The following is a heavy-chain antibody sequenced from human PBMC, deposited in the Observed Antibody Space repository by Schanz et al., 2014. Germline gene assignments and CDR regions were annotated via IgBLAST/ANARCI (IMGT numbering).Heavy chain of an antibody. CDR3: GRAFTRSYLDF. D-gene: IGHD6-6*01. Sequence: QVQLLQSGAEVKKPGASMKVSCKASGYTFTTYYMLWVRQAPGQGLELMGIINPSGGSTRYGQKFQGRITVTTDTSTSTVYLELSSLRSDDTAVYYCGRAFTRSYLDFWGQGTLITVSS. CDR2: INPSGGST. V-gene: IGHV1-46*03. CDR1: GYTFTTYY. J-gene: IGHJ4*02.